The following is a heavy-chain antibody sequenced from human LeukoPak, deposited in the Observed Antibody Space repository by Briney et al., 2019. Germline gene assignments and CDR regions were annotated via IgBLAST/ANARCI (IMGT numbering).Heavy chain of an antibody. J-gene: IGHJ6*02. CDR2: MSVYNGNT. CDR3: ARDRYYDSSGYIYFYGMDV. V-gene: IGHV1-18*01. D-gene: IGHD3-22*01. CDR1: GYTFTNYG. Sequence: ASVKVSCKASGYTFTNYGFSWVRQAPGQGLEWMGWMSVYNGNTNYALKFQGRLTITTDTSTSTAYMELWGLRSDDTAVYYCARDRYYDSSGYIYFYGMDVWGQGTTVTVSS.